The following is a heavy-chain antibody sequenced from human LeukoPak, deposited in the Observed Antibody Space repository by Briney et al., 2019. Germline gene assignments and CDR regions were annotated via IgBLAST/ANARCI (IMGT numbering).Heavy chain of an antibody. CDR1: GGTFSSYA. D-gene: IGHD6-13*01. V-gene: IGHV1-69*05. Sequence: GASVKVSCKASGGTFSSYAISWVRQAPGQGLEWMGRIIPIFGTANYAQKFQGRVTITTDESTSTAYMELSSLGSEDTAVYYCARSPGIAAAELDWGQGTLVTVSS. CDR3: ARSPGIAAAELD. J-gene: IGHJ4*02. CDR2: IIPIFGTA.